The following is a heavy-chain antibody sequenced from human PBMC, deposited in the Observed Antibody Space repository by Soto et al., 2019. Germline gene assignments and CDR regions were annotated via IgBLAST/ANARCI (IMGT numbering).Heavy chain of an antibody. V-gene: IGHV1-18*01. CDR2: ISAYNGNT. D-gene: IGHD3-10*01. Sequence: GASVKVSCKASGYTFTNFGISWVRQAPGQGLEWMGWISAYNGNTNYAQNFQGRVTMTTDTSTSTAYMELRSLRSDDTAVYYCAEKSNYGRGGAYWGQGPLVTVS. J-gene: IGHJ4*02. CDR1: GYTFTNFG. CDR3: AEKSNYGRGGAY.